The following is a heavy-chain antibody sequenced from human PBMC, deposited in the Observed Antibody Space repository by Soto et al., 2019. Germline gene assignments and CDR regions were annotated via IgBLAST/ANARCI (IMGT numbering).Heavy chain of an antibody. CDR3: ARGSYYYDSSGAFDI. CDR2: ISYDGSNK. Sequence: QVQLVESGGGVVQPGRSLRLSCAASGFTFSSYAMHWVRQAPGKGLEWVAVISYDGSNKYYADSVKGRFTISRDNSKNTLYLQMNSLRAADTAVYYCARGSYYYDSSGAFDIWGQGTMVTVSS. V-gene: IGHV3-30-3*01. D-gene: IGHD3-22*01. CDR1: GFTFSSYA. J-gene: IGHJ3*02.